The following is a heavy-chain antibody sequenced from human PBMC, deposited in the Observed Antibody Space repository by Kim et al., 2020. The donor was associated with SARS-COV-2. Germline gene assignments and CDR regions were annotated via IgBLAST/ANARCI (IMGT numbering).Heavy chain of an antibody. D-gene: IGHD3-22*01. Sequence: GGSLRLSCAASGFTFSSYAMHWVRQAPGKGLEWVAVISYDGSNKYYADSVKGRFTISRDNSKNTLYLQMNRLRAEDTAVYYCARDPRYYDSSGYYLYFDYSGQRTLVTVSS. CDR3: ARDPRYYDSSGYYLYFDY. J-gene: IGHJ4*02. V-gene: IGHV3-30*04. CDR1: GFTFSSYA. CDR2: ISYDGSNK.